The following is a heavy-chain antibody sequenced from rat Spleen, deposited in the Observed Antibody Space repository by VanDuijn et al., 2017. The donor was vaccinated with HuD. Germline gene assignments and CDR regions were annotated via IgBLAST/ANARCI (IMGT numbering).Heavy chain of an antibody. CDR3: ARGSYFDY. CDR1: GFTFSSYG. D-gene: IGHD1-12*02. J-gene: IGHJ2*01. Sequence: VQLVESGGGLVQPGKSLKLSCSASGFTFSSYGMHWIRQAPGKGLDWVAYISSSSGTVYADAVKGRFTISRDNAKNTLYLQLNSLKSEDTAIYYCARGSYFDYWGQGVMVTVSS. CDR2: ISSSSGT. V-gene: IGHV5-62*01.